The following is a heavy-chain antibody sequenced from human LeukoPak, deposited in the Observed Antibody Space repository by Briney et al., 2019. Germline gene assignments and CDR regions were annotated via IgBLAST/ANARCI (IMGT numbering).Heavy chain of an antibody. CDR3: ARERRGNWNQDFDY. V-gene: IGHV1-2*02. Sequence: GASVKVSCETFGYTFSDNYIHWVRQAPGQRLEWMGWINPASGGTNYVQKFRGRVTMTRDASIRTAYMELSRLTSDDTAVYYCARERRGNWNQDFDYWGQGTLVPVSA. CDR2: INPASGGT. J-gene: IGHJ4*02. D-gene: IGHD1-1*01. CDR1: GYTFSDNY.